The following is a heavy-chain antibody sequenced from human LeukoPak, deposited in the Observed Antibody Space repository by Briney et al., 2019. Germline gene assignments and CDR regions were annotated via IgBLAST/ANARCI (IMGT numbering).Heavy chain of an antibody. CDR2: IHPGNSDT. CDR3: ARTPDSYDSRGYQYWYFDL. J-gene: IGHJ2*01. V-gene: IGHV5-51*01. CDR1: GYSFSNDW. D-gene: IGHD3-22*01. Sequence: GESLKISCKGSGYSFSNDWIGWVRQMPGKGLEWMGIIHPGNSDTRYSPSFQGQVTISADKSISTAYLQWSSLKASDTAMYYCARTPDSYDSRGYQYWYFDLWGRGTLVTVPS.